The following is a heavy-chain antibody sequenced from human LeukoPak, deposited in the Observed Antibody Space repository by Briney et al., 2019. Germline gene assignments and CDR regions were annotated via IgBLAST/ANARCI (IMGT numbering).Heavy chain of an antibody. V-gene: IGHV1-46*01. CDR2: VNPNGGRT. Sequence: GASVKVSCKASENTFTNYYMHWVRQAPGQGLEWLGIVNPNGGRTAYAQNFQGRVSMTRDTSTTTVYMELSSLRSDDTAVYYCARDAGYCGVTNCHPLYVFDLWGQGTMVTVST. J-gene: IGHJ3*01. CDR1: ENTFTNYY. D-gene: IGHD2-15*01. CDR3: ARDAGYCGVTNCHPLYVFDL.